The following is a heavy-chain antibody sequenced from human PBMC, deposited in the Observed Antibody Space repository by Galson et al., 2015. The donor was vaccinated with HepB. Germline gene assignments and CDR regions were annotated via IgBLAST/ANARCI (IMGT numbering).Heavy chain of an antibody. D-gene: IGHD3-10*01. Sequence: SLRLSCAASGFTVSSNYMSWVRQAPGKGLEWVSVIYSGGSTYYADSVKGRFTISRDNSKNTLYLQMNSLRAEDTAVYYCARVQIALNYYGSGIDWFDPWGQGTLVTVSS. CDR1: GFTVSSNY. J-gene: IGHJ5*02. CDR3: ARVQIALNYYGSGIDWFDP. CDR2: IYSGGST. V-gene: IGHV3-66*02.